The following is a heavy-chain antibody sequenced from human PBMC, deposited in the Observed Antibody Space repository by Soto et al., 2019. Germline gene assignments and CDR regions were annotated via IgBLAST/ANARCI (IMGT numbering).Heavy chain of an antibody. D-gene: IGHD3-16*02. CDR3: ASSLYDYIWGSYRLYFDY. CDR1: GGSISSGGYY. CDR2: IYYSGST. J-gene: IGHJ4*02. Sequence: PSETLSLTCTVSGGSISSGGYYWSWIRQHPGKGLEWIGYIYYSGSTYYNPSLKSRVTISVDTSKNQFSLKLSSVTAADTAVYYCASSLYDYIWGSYRLYFDYWGQGTLVTVSS. V-gene: IGHV4-31*03.